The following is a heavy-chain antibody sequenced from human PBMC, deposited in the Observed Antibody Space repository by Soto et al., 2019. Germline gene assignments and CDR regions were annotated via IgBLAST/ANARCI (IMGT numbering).Heavy chain of an antibody. CDR2: ISGTGAST. CDR1: GFPFTAYA. V-gene: IGHV3-23*01. J-gene: IGHJ4*02. Sequence: EVQLLESGGGFVHPGGSLRLSCAASGFPFTAYAMSWVRQAPGKGPEWVSTISGTGASTHYADSVKGRFTISRDNSKNMIPLQMNSLRVEDAAIYYCARRPANCTGGNCYLHEVDIWGEGTLVTASS. D-gene: IGHD2-8*02. CDR3: ARRPANCTGGNCYLHEVDI.